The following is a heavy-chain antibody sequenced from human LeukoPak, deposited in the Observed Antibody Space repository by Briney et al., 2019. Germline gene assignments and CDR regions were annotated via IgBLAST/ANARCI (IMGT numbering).Heavy chain of an antibody. D-gene: IGHD6-19*01. V-gene: IGHV4-59*11. CDR2: VHYSGSA. CDR1: GDSINSLDL. Sequence: PSETLSLTCTVSGDSINSLDLWSWIRQPPGKGLEWIGYVHYSGSANYNPSLESRVTMSLDRSKNRFSLELTSVTAADTAVYYCARDRGWYATDVWGQGAAVTVSS. J-gene: IGHJ6*02. CDR3: ARDRGWYATDV.